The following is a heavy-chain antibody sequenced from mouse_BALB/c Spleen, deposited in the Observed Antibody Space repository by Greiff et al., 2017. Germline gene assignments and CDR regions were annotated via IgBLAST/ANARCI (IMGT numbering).Heavy chain of an antibody. Sequence: VKLVESGPGLVAPSQSLSITCTVSGFSLTSYGVHWVRQPPGKGLEWLGVIWAGGSTNYNSALMSRLSISKDNSKSQVFLKMNSLQTDDTAMYYCARDNYYRYDGFAYWGQGTLVTVSA. J-gene: IGHJ3*01. CDR1: GFSLTSYG. D-gene: IGHD2-14*01. CDR3: ARDNYYRYDGFAY. CDR2: IWAGGST. V-gene: IGHV2-9*02.